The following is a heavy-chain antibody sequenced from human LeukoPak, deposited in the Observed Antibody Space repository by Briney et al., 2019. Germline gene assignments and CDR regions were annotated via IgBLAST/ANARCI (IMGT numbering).Heavy chain of an antibody. CDR2: TRQDGDEK. CDR3: AREGDTSPGLDY. CDR1: GFSLSRYW. V-gene: IGHV3-7*01. J-gene: IGHJ4*02. Sequence: PGGSLRLSCTASGFSLSRYWMSWVRQAPGKGLEWVANTRQDGDEKHYVDSVKGRLTISRDNAKNSVYLQMTSLRAEDTAVYFCAREGDTSPGLDYWGQGALVTVSS.